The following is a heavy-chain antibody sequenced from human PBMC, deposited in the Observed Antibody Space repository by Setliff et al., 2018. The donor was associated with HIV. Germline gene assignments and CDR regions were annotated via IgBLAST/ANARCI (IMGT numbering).Heavy chain of an antibody. CDR2: ISAYNGNT. CDR1: GYTFTKYG. J-gene: IGHJ3*02. D-gene: IGHD2-8*01. CDR3: ARGYCTNAVCSDAFDI. V-gene: IGHV1-18*01. Sequence: RASVKVSCKASGYTFTKYGVSWVRQAPGQGLEWMGWISAYNGNTNYPQKFQGRVTMTTDTSTSTAYMELRSLRSEDTAVYYFARGYCTNAVCSDAFDIWGQGTMVTVSS.